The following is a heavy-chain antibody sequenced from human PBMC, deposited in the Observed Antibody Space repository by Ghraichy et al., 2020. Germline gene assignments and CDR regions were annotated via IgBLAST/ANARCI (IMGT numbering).Heavy chain of an antibody. CDR1: GFAFSGSA. J-gene: IGHJ4*02. Sequence: GGSLRLSCAASGFAFSGSAVHWVRQASGKGLEWVGRMRSKPNNYETAYAASVKGRFTISRDESKNTAYLQMNGLKTEDTAVYYCMMDGGSDCCSDHWGQGTLVTVSS. D-gene: IGHD2-21*02. V-gene: IGHV3-73*01. CDR3: MMDGGSDCCSDH. CDR2: MRSKPNNYET.